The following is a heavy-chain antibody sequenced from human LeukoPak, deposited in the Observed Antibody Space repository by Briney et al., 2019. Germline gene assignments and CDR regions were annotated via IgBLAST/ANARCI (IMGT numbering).Heavy chain of an antibody. D-gene: IGHD5-18*01. CDR1: GFTVSSNY. J-gene: IGHJ6*03. CDR3: ARGHDSSAMVTSYYYYMDV. V-gene: IGHV3-53*01. CDR2: IYSGGST. Sequence: GGSLRLSCAASGFTVSSNYMSWVRQAPGKGLEWVSVIYSGGSTYYADSVKGRFTISRDNSKNTLYLQMNSLRAEDTAVYYCARGHDSSAMVTSYYYYMDVWGKGTTVTISS.